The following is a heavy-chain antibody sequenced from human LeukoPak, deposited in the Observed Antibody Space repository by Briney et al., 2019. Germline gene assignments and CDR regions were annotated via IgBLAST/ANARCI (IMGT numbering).Heavy chain of an antibody. D-gene: IGHD6-19*01. CDR1: GFIFSNYG. J-gene: IGHJ5*02. CDR2: IRYDESNK. Sequence: GGSLRLSCAASGFIFSNYGMHWVRQAPGKGLEWVAFIRYDESNKFYADSVKGRFTISRDNSKNILFLQMNSLRAEDAAVYYCATMQWLEGVDWFDPWGQGTLVTVSS. CDR3: ATMQWLEGVDWFDP. V-gene: IGHV3-30*02.